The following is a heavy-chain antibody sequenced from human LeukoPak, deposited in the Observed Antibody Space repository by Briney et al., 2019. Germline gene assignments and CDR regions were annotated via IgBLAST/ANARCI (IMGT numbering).Heavy chain of an antibody. D-gene: IGHD3-22*01. V-gene: IGHV3-49*04. CDR2: IRSKAYGGTT. CDR1: GFTFRDYA. CDR3: TRSYYYDSSGYYSLAGY. Sequence: GRSLRLSCTASGFTFRDYAMSWVRQAPGKGLEWVGFIRSKAYGGTTEYAASVKGRFTISRDDSKSIAYLQMNSLKTEDTAVYYCTRSYYYDSSGYYSLAGYWGQGTLVTVSS. J-gene: IGHJ4*02.